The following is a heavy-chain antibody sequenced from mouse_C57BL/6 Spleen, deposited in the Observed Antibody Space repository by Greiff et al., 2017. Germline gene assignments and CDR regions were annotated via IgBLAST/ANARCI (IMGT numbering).Heavy chain of an antibody. CDR1: GFSLTSYG. Sequence: QVQLKQSGPGLVQPSQSLSITCTVSGFSLTSYGVHWVRPSPGKGLEWLGVIWSGGSTDYNAAFISRLSISKDNSKSQVFFKMNSLQADDTAIYYCDRRGGYYAMDYWGQGTSVTVSS. CDR2: IWSGGST. V-gene: IGHV2-2*01. J-gene: IGHJ4*01. CDR3: DRRGGYYAMDY.